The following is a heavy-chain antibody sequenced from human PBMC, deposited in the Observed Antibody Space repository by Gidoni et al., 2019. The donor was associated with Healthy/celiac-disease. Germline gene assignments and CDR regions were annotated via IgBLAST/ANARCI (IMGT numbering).Heavy chain of an antibody. Sequence: QVQLVQSGAEVKKPGASVKVSCKASGYTFTGYYMHWVRQAPGQGLEWMGWINPNSGDTSYAQKFQCRVTMTRYTSISTAYMELSRLRSDDTAVYYCATTGYVYDYWGQGTLVTVSS. CDR2: INPNSGDT. CDR1: GYTFTGYY. D-gene: IGHD3-9*01. J-gene: IGHJ4*02. V-gene: IGHV1-2*02. CDR3: ATTGYVYDY.